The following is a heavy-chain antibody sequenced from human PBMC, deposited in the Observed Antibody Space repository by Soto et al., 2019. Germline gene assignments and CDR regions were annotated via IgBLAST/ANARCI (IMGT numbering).Heavy chain of an antibody. D-gene: IGHD3-3*01. CDR3: ARDVGLQHDTGYYDFWSGKNIWFDP. Sequence: PSETLSLTCTVSGGSISGHYWSWIRQPPGKGLQYIGYISYSGSTNYNPSLKSRVTISVDTSNNQFSLRLSSVTAADTAAYYCARDVGLQHDTGYYDFWSGKNIWFDPWGQGILVTVSS. J-gene: IGHJ5*02. CDR1: GGSISGHY. V-gene: IGHV4-59*11. CDR2: ISYSGST.